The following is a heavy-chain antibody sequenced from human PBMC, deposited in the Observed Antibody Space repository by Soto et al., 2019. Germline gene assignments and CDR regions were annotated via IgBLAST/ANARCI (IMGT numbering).Heavy chain of an antibody. V-gene: IGHV4-34*01. Sequence: ETLSLTCAVYGGSFSGYYWSWIRQPPGKGLEWIGEINHSGSTNYNPSLKSRVTISVDTSKNQFSLKLSSVTAADTAVYYCARGNDYDSPADYWGQGTLVTVSS. D-gene: IGHD3-22*01. CDR2: INHSGST. CDR3: ARGNDYDSPADY. CDR1: GGSFSGYY. J-gene: IGHJ4*02.